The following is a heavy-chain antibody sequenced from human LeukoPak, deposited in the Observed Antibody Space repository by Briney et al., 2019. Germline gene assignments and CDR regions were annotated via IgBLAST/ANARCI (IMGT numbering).Heavy chain of an antibody. CDR2: ISAYNSNR. J-gene: IGHJ4*02. Sequence: ASVKVSCKAYGCTFTDDYIHWMRQAPGQGLEWMGWISAYNSNREYAQKFQGRVTMTTNTSTNTAYMELRSLRSDDTAVYYCARSRPQLAYDFWGQGTLVTVSS. CDR1: GCTFTDDY. D-gene: IGHD6-6*01. CDR3: ARSRPQLAYDF. V-gene: IGHV1-18*04.